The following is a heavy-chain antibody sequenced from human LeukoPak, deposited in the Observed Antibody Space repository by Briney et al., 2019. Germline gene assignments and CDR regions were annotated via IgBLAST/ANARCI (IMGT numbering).Heavy chain of an antibody. J-gene: IGHJ4*02. D-gene: IGHD4-17*01. Sequence: SGPTLVKPTQTLTLTCPFSGFSLSTSGGGVGWIRQPPGKALEWLALIYWDDNKLYSPYLKRRLTITKDTSKNQVVLTMTNMDPVDTATYYCAHYGDYRFMYYFDHWGQGTPVTVSS. V-gene: IGHV2-5*02. CDR1: GFSLSTSGGG. CDR2: IYWDDNK. CDR3: AHYGDYRFMYYFDH.